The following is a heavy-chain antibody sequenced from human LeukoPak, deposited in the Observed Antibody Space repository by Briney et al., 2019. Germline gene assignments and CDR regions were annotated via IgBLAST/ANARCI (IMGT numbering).Heavy chain of an antibody. D-gene: IGHD1-1*01. CDR2: ISGSGGST. J-gene: IGHJ4*02. CDR3: VKDHTGKEDK. V-gene: IGHV3-23*01. CDR1: GFTFSSYA. Sequence: PGGSLRLSCAASGFTFSSYAMSWVRQAPGKGLEWVSAISGSGGSTYYADSVKGWFTISRDNSKNTLYLQMNSLRVEDTAVYYCVKDHTGKEDKWGQGTLVTVSS.